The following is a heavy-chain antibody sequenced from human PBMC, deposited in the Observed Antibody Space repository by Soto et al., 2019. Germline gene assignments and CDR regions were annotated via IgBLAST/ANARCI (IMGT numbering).Heavy chain of an antibody. CDR1: GDSINSGDYY. Sequence: QVQLQESGPRLVKPLHTLSLTCTVSGDSINSGDYYWSWIRQPPGRGLEWVGYSFYSGITDYNPSLKSRMTISMDTSKNQFSLRLNSVTAADTAVYFCARWSGVGVAGMDVWGQGTTVSVSS. D-gene: IGHD3-10*01. CDR3: ARWSGVGVAGMDV. CDR2: SFYSGIT. V-gene: IGHV4-30-4*01. J-gene: IGHJ6*02.